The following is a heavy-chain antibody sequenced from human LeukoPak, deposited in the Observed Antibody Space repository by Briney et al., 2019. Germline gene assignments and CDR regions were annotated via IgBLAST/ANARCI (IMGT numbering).Heavy chain of an antibody. V-gene: IGHV1-2*02. CDR3: ARVPGDYDLYFDY. J-gene: IGHJ4*02. CDR2: INPNSGGT. Sequence: ASVKVSCKASGYTFTGYYMHWVRPAPGQGLEWMGWINPNSGGTNYAQKFQGRVTMTRDTSISTAYMELSRLRSDDTAVYYCARVPGDYDLYFDYWGQGTLVTVSS. D-gene: IGHD4-17*01. CDR1: GYTFTGYY.